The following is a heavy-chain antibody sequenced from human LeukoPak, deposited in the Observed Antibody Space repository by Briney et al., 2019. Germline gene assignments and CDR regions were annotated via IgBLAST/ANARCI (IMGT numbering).Heavy chain of an antibody. CDR1: GYTFTSYG. D-gene: IGHD2-2*01. CDR3: ARGSLLVPTAIDPPGNDY. J-gene: IGHJ4*02. Sequence: ASVKVSCKASGYTFTSYGISWVRQAPGQGLEWMGWISAYNGNTNYAQKLQGRVTMTTDTSTSTAYMELRSLRSDDTAVYYCARGSLLVPTAIDPPGNDYWGQGTLVTVSS. V-gene: IGHV1-18*01. CDR2: ISAYNGNT.